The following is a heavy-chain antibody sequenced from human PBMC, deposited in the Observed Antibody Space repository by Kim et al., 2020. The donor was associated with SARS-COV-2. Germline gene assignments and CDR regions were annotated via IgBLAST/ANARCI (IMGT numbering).Heavy chain of an antibody. CDR3: AGLYCGGDCRLSWFDP. D-gene: IGHD2-21*01. Sequence: GGSLRLSCAASGFTFSSYSMNWVRQAPGKGLEWVSSISSSSSYIYYADSVKGRFTISRDNAKNSLYLQMNSLRAEDTAVYYCAGLYCGGDCRLSWFDPWGQGTLVTVSS. CDR2: ISSSSSYI. V-gene: IGHV3-21*01. CDR1: GFTFSSYS. J-gene: IGHJ5*02.